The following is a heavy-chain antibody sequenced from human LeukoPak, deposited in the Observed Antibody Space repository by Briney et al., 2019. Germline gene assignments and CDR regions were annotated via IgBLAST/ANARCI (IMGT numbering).Heavy chain of an antibody. D-gene: IGHD3-10*01. V-gene: IGHV5-51*01. CDR2: IYPGDSDT. CDR3: ARQYGSGSYRALYY. CDR1: GYSFTSYW. J-gene: IGHJ4*02. Sequence: KHGASLQISCKGSGYSFTSYWIGGGRQLPGKGLEWMGIIYPGDSDTRYSPSFQGQVTISADKSISTAYLQWSSLKASDTAMYYCARQYGSGSYRALYYWGQGTLVTVSS.